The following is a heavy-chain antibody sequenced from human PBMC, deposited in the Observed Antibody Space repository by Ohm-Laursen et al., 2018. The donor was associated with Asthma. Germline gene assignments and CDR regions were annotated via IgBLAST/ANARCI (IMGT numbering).Heavy chain of an antibody. CDR2: ISAYNGNT. Sequence: ASVKVSCKASGYTFTSYGISWVRQAPGQGLEWMGWISAYNGNTNHAQKLQGRVTMTTDTSTSTAYMELRSLRSDDTAVYYCARGWERYYDSSGYPFDYWGQGTLVTVSS. CDR1: GYTFTSYG. CDR3: ARGWERYYDSSGYPFDY. V-gene: IGHV1-18*04. D-gene: IGHD3-22*01. J-gene: IGHJ4*02.